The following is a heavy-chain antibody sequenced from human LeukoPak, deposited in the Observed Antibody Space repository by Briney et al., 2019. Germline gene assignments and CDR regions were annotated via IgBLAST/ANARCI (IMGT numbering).Heavy chain of an antibody. D-gene: IGHD3-10*01. CDR2: IYYSGST. J-gene: IGHJ4*02. V-gene: IGHV4-39*07. CDR1: GGSISSSSYY. Sequence: SETLSLTCTVSGGSISSSSYYWGWIRQPPGKGLEWIGSIYYSGSTYYNPSLKSRVTISVDTSKNQFSLKLSSVTAADTAVYYCARGGLYGSGSRPHFDSWGQGTLVTVSS. CDR3: ARGGLYGSGSRPHFDS.